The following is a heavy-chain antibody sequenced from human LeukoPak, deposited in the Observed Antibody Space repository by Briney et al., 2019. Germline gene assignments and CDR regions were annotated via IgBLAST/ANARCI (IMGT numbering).Heavy chain of an antibody. Sequence: ASVKVSCKASGYTFTGYYMHWVRQAPGQGLEWMGWINPNSGGTNYAQKFQGRVTMTRDTSISTAYMELSRLRSDDTAVYYCARVEGLWFGELLISAFDIWGQGTMVTVSS. V-gene: IGHV1-2*02. CDR1: GYTFTGYY. J-gene: IGHJ3*02. CDR3: ARVEGLWFGELLISAFDI. D-gene: IGHD3-10*01. CDR2: INPNSGGT.